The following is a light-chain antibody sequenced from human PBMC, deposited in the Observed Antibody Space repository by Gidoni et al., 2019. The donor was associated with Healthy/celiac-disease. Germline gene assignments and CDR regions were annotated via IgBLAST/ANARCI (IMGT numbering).Light chain of an antibody. Sequence: DIQMTQSPSSLSASVGDRVTITCRASQSISSYFNWYQQQPGKAPKLLIYAASSLQRGVPSRFSGSGSGTDFTLTISSLQPEDFAPYSCHQSYSTRTFGQGPKLEIK. CDR3: HQSYSTRT. J-gene: IGKJ1*01. V-gene: IGKV1-39*01. CDR1: QSISSY. CDR2: AAS.